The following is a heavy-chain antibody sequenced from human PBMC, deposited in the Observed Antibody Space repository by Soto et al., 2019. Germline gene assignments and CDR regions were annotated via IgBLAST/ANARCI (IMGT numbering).Heavy chain of an antibody. D-gene: IGHD6-25*01. CDR3: ARAPQPRLYYFDY. Sequence: EVQLVESGGGLVKPGGSLRLSCAASGFTFSSYSMNWVRQAPGKGLEWVSSISSSSSYIYYADSVKGRFTISRDNAKNSLYLQMNSLRAEDTAVYYCARAPQPRLYYFDYWGQGTLVTVSS. J-gene: IGHJ4*02. CDR1: GFTFSSYS. CDR2: ISSSSSYI. V-gene: IGHV3-21*01.